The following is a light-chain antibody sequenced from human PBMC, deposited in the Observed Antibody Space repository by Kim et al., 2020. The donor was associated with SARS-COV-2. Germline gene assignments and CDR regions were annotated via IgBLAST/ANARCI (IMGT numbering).Light chain of an antibody. CDR1: QSVFYNSNNKNY. J-gene: IGKJ1*01. CDR2: WAS. Sequence: DIVMTQSPDSLAVSLGERATINCKSSQSVFYNSNNKNYLAWYQQKPGHPPKLLIYWASTRESGIPDRFSASGSGTDFTLTISRLQAEDVAVYYCQQYYTTPWTFGQGTKLEI. V-gene: IGKV4-1*01. CDR3: QQYYTTPWT.